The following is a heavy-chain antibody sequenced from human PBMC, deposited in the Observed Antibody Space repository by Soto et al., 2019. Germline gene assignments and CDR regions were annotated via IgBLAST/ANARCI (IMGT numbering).Heavy chain of an antibody. CDR1: GFTFSSYG. CDR3: AKDGSYEGYFDY. Sequence: QVQLVESGGGVVQPGRSLRLSCAASGFTFSSYGMHWVRQAPGKGLEWVGVISYDGSNKYYADSVKGRFTISRDNSKNTLYLQMNSLRAEDTAVYYCAKDGSYEGYFDYWGQGTLVTVSS. D-gene: IGHD1-26*01. J-gene: IGHJ4*02. CDR2: ISYDGSNK. V-gene: IGHV3-30*18.